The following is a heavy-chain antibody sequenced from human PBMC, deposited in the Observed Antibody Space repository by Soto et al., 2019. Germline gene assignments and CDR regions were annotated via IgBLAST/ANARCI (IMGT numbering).Heavy chain of an antibody. D-gene: IGHD2-15*01. J-gene: IGHJ5*02. CDR1: SYSISRGYP. CDR3: ARQARVVVEGRWFDP. V-gene: IGHV4-38-2*01. CDR2: VHHSGST. Sequence: SETLSLTCAVSSYSISRGYPWGWIRQPPGKGLEWLGSVHHSGSTYYNPSLKSRLTISVDKSKNQFSLNLTSVTAADTAVYYCARQARVVVEGRWFDPWGQGTLVTVSS.